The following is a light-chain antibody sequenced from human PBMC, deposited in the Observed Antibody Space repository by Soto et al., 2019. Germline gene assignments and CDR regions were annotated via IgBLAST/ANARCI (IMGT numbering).Light chain of an antibody. CDR3: PQFNDFPLT. Sequence: IQLTQSPSSLSASVGDRVTITCRAGQDISSALAWYQQKPGKAPKLLLYDASSLDAGVPSRFSGSGSGTDFTLSITSLRNEDFATYYCPQFNDFPLTFGGGTKVQIK. CDR2: DAS. J-gene: IGKJ4*01. V-gene: IGKV1D-13*01. CDR1: QDISSA.